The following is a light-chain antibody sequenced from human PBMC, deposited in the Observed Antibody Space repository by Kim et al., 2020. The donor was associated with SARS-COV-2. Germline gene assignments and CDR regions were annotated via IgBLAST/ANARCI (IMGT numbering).Light chain of an antibody. J-gene: IGLJ2*01. CDR1: KLGHKY. CDR3: QAWDRSIVV. CDR2: QDS. Sequence: VAPGQTASIPCSGDKLGHKYACWYQQKPGQAPVLVIYQDSKRPTAIPERFSGSNSGNTATLTISGTQAMDEADYYCQAWDRSIVVFGGGTQLTVL. V-gene: IGLV3-1*01.